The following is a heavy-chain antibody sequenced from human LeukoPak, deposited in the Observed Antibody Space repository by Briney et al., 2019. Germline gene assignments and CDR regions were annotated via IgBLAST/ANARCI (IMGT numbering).Heavy chain of an antibody. J-gene: IGHJ4*02. CDR3: ASLPRLAARPRQIDY. Sequence: SETLSLTCTVSGGSISSSSYYWGCIRQPPGKGLEWIGSIYYSGSTYYNPSLKSRVTISVDTSKNQFSLKLSSVTAADTAVYCCASLPRLAARPRQIDYWGQGTLVTVSS. D-gene: IGHD6-6*01. CDR1: GGSISSSSYY. CDR2: IYYSGST. V-gene: IGHV4-39*01.